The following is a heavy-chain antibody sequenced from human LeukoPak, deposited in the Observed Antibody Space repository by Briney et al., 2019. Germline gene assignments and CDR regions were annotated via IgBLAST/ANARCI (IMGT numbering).Heavy chain of an antibody. CDR1: GGSISSGTYY. CDR3: ARDDMVRPGYGIDV. V-gene: IGHV4-31*03. Sequence: KPSQTLSLTCTVSGGSISSGTYYWSWIRQHPGKGLEWIGFIYYSGSTYYNPSLKSRVTISVDTSKNQFSLRLRSMTAADTAVYYCARDDMVRPGYGIDVWGQGTTVTVSS. CDR2: IYYSGST. D-gene: IGHD4/OR15-4a*01. J-gene: IGHJ6*02.